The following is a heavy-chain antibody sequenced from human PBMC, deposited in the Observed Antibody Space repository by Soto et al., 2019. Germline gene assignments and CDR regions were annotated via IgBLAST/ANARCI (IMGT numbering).Heavy chain of an antibody. V-gene: IGHV3-49*04. CDR3: TRDTYSSSWYGYYFDY. CDR2: IRSKAYGGTT. Sequence: GSLRLSCTASGFTFGDYAMSWVRQAPGKGLEWVGFIRSKAYGGTTEYAASVKGRFTISRDDSKSIAYLQMNSLKTEDTAVYYCTRDTYSSSWYGYYFDYWGQGTLVTVSS. CDR1: GFTFGDYA. J-gene: IGHJ4*02. D-gene: IGHD6-13*01.